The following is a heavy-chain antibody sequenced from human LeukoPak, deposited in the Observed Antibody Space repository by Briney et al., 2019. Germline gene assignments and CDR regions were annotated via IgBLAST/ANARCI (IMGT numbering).Heavy chain of an antibody. CDR2: ISGSGGST. CDR3: AKAIVLRYFDWLSLDY. Sequence: GGSLRLSCAASGFTFTNAWMSWVRQAPGKGLEWVSAISGSGGSTYYADSVKGRFTTSRDNSKNTLYLQMNSLRAEDTAVYYCAKAIVLRYFDWLSLDYWGQGTLVTVSS. V-gene: IGHV3-23*01. J-gene: IGHJ4*02. D-gene: IGHD3-9*01. CDR1: GFTFTNAW.